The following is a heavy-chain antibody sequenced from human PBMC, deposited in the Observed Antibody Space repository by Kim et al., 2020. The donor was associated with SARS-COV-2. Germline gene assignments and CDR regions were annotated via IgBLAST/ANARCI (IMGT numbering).Heavy chain of an antibody. V-gene: IGHV3-21*01. CDR1: GFTFSSYS. J-gene: IGHJ6*01. CDR3: AKDGHFWAWLYHWYYFY. Sequence: GGSLRLSCAASGFTFSSYSMNWVRQAPGKGLEWVSSISSSGSNTYYADSVKGRFTISRDNSKNTLYLQMNSLRAEDTAVYYCAKDGHFWAWLYHWYYFY. D-gene: IGHD3-3*02. CDR2: ISSSGSNT.